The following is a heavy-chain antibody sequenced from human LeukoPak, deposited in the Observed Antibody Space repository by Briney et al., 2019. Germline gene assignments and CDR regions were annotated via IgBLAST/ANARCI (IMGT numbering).Heavy chain of an antibody. CDR2: ISYDGSNK. CDR1: GFTFSSYA. V-gene: IGHV3-30-3*01. CDR3: ARDNMVRGVIKSINWFDP. Sequence: GGSLRLSCAASGFTFSSYAMHWVRQAPGKGLEWVAVISYDGSNKYYADSVKGRFTISRDNSKNTLYLQMNSLRAEDTAVYYCARDNMVRGVIKSINWFDPWGQGTLVTVSS. J-gene: IGHJ5*02. D-gene: IGHD3-10*01.